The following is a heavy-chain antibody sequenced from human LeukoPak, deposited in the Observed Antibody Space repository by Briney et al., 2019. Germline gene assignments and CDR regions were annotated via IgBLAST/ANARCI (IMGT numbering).Heavy chain of an antibody. Sequence: SETLSLTCTVSGGSISSSSYYWGWIRQPPGKGLEWIGSIYYSGSTYYNPSLKSRVTISVDTSKNQFSLKLSSVTAADTAVYYCARHWVWGYCTNGVCYYNWFDPWGQGTLVTVSS. CDR3: ARHWVWGYCTNGVCYYNWFDP. CDR2: IYYSGST. J-gene: IGHJ5*02. CDR1: GGSISSSSYY. D-gene: IGHD2-8*01. V-gene: IGHV4-39*01.